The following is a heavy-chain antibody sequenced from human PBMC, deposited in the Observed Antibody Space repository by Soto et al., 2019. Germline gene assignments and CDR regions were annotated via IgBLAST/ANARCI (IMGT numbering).Heavy chain of an antibody. Sequence: QVQLVQSGAEVKKPGSSVKVSCKASGDTFSTYTITWMRQAPGQGLEWMGGIIPRSATSNYAQKFQGRVKFTGDESPYTAYMELSSLRSEDTAVYYCAREGLVLVPTTVNSDYYYYAMDVWGQGTTVTVSS. CDR3: AREGLVLVPTTVNSDYYYYAMDV. V-gene: IGHV1-69*12. J-gene: IGHJ6*02. D-gene: IGHD2-2*01. CDR1: GDTFSTYT. CDR2: IIPRSATS.